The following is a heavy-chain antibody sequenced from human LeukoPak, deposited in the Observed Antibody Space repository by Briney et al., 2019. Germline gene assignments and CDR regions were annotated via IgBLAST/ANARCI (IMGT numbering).Heavy chain of an antibody. CDR3: ASVVGATRDAFDI. J-gene: IGHJ3*02. D-gene: IGHD1-26*01. V-gene: IGHV4-30-2*01. CDR2: IYHSGST. Sequence: SQTLSLTCTVSGGSISSGGYYWSWIRQPPGKGLEWIGYIYHSGSTYYNPSLKSRVTISVDRSKNQFSLKLSSVTAADTAVYYCASVVGATRDAFDIWGQGTMVTVSS. CDR1: GGSISSGGYY.